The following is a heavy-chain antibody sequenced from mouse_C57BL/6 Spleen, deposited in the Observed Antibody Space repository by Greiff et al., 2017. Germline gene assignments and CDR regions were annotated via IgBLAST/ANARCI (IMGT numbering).Heavy chain of an antibody. CDR2: INPNNGGT. V-gene: IGHV1-18*01. CDR3: ARFDYDGGYYAMDY. CDR1: GYTFTDYN. Sequence: EVQLQQSGPELVKPGASVKIPCKASGYTFTDYNMDWVKQSHGKSLEWLGDINPNNGGTIYNQKFKGKATLTVDKSSSTAYMELRSLTSEDTAVYYCARFDYDGGYYAMDYGGQGTSVTGSS. D-gene: IGHD2-4*01. J-gene: IGHJ4*01.